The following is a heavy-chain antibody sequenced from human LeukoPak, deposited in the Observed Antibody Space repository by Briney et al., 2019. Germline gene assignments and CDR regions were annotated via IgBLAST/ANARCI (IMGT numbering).Heavy chain of an antibody. V-gene: IGHV3-15*01. J-gene: IGHJ4*02. CDR2: IKSKTDGGTT. CDR3: TTDIRWELAPFDY. Sequence: KSGGSLRLSCAASGFTFSNAWMSWVRQAPGKGLEWVGRIKSKTDGGTTDYAAPVKGRFTISRDASKNTLYLQMNSLKTEDTAVYYCTTDIRWELAPFDYWGQGTLVTVSS. CDR1: GFTFSNAW. D-gene: IGHD1-26*01.